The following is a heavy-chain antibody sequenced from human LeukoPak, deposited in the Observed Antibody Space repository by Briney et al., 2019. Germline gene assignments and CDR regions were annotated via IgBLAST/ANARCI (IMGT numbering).Heavy chain of an antibody. V-gene: IGHV3-30*02. CDR3: ARDQGGYSYGAFDY. CDR2: IRFDETEK. Sequence: TGGSLRLSCAAYGFRFNSHGMHWVRQAPGKGLEWVAFIRFDETEKYYIDSVKGQFSISRDNSKNTVFLQMNSLRAEDTALYYCARDQGGYSYGAFDYWGQGILVTVSP. D-gene: IGHD5-18*01. CDR1: GFRFNSHG. J-gene: IGHJ4*02.